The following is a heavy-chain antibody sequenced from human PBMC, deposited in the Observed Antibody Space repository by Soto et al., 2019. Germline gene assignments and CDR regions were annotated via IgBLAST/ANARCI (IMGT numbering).Heavy chain of an antibody. D-gene: IGHD6-19*01. CDR1: GFTFSSYA. CDR3: AKPLYSSGWSKFDY. V-gene: IGHV3-23*01. J-gene: IGHJ4*02. CDR2: ISGSGGST. Sequence: EVQLLESGGGLVQPGGSLRLSCAASGFTFSSYAMSWVRQAPGKGLEWVSGISGSGGSTYYADSVNGRFTISRDNSKNTLYLQMNSLRAEDTAVYYCAKPLYSSGWSKFDYGGQGTLVTVSS.